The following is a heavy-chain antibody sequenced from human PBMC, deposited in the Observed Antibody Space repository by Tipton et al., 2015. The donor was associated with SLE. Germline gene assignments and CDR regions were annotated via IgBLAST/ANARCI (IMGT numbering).Heavy chain of an antibody. D-gene: IGHD5-24*01. V-gene: IGHV4-34*01. CDR3: ARGRGDGYNFYYFDY. Sequence: LRLSCAVYGGSFSGYYWSWIRQPPGKGLEWIGEINHSGSTNYNPSLKSRVTISVDTSKNQFSLKLSSVTAADTAVYYCARGRGDGYNFYYFDYWGQGTLVTVSS. CDR1: GGSFSGYY. CDR2: INHSGST. J-gene: IGHJ4*02.